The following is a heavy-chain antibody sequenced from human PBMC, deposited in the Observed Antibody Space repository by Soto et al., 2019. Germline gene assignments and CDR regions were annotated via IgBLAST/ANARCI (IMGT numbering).Heavy chain of an antibody. D-gene: IGHD2-15*01. CDR1: GFTFSSYG. V-gene: IGHV3-21*01. CDR3: ARQNCTGGSCYSVY. J-gene: IGHJ4*02. Sequence: EVQLVESGGGLVKPGGSLRLSCAASGFTFSSYGMNWVRQAPGKGLEWVSSISSSSSYIYYADSMKGRFTIARDTAKNPLYLQMNSLRAEDTAVYYCARQNCTGGSCYSVYWGQGTLVTVSS. CDR2: ISSSSSYI.